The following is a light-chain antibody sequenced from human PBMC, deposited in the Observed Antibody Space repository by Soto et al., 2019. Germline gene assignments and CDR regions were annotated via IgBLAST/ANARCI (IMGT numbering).Light chain of an antibody. CDR2: VAS. CDR3: LHYKYWPRGT. V-gene: IGKV3-15*01. CDR1: QSVGNT. Sequence: IVLTQSPATLSVSTREGATLTCRASQSVGNTLAWYQHQPGQTPRLLIYVASTTATGIPARFSGSGSGTEFTLTIDSRQYEDFAVYCCLHYKYWPRGTFGQETEVDIK. J-gene: IGKJ1*01.